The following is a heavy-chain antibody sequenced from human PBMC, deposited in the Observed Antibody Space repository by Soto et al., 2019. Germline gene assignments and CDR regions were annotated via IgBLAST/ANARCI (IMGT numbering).Heavy chain of an antibody. CDR3: AKDRLLFGGEYFQH. Sequence: GGSLRLSCAASGFTFSSYAMSWVRQAPGKGLEWVSAISGSGGSTYYADSVKGRFTISRDNSKNTLYLQMNSLRAEDAAVYYCAKDRLLFGGEYFQHWGQGTLVTVSS. CDR2: ISGSGGST. D-gene: IGHD2-21*02. V-gene: IGHV3-23*01. CDR1: GFTFSSYA. J-gene: IGHJ1*01.